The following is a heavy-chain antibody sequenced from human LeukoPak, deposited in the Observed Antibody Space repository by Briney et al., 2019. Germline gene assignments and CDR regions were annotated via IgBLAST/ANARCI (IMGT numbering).Heavy chain of an antibody. CDR3: ARERYSSSAWRGWDY. CDR1: GGSISSGDYY. D-gene: IGHD6-6*01. J-gene: IGHJ4*02. V-gene: IGHV4-30-4*08. CDR2: IYYSGST. Sequence: PSETLSLTCTVSGGSISSGDYYWSWIRQPPGKGLEWIGYIYYSGSTYYNPSLESRVTISVDTSKNQFSLKLSSVTAADTAVYYCARERYSSSAWRGWDYWGQGTLVTVSS.